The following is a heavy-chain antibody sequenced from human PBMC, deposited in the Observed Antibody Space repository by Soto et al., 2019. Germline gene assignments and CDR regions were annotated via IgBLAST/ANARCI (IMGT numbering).Heavy chain of an antibody. CDR1: GDSISNSRFY. J-gene: IGHJ5*02. Sequence: PSETLSLTCSVSGDSISNSRFYWAWIRQQPGEGLEWIGSIYHTGNAYYNPSLKSRVTIFVDMSKNQFSLKLTSVTAADTALYYCARDYFDSSDYTTNWFDPWGQGTLVTVSS. CDR3: ARDYFDSSDYTTNWFDP. V-gene: IGHV4-39*01. D-gene: IGHD3-22*01. CDR2: IYHTGNA.